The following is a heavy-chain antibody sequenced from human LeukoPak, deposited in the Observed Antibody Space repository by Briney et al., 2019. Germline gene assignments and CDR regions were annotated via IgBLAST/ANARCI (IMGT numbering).Heavy chain of an antibody. V-gene: IGHV4-59*13. CDR1: GGSISSYF. CDR3: AKSRYSSGYYFDY. CDR2: IYDSGST. D-gene: IGHD3-22*01. Sequence: PSETLSLTCTVSGGSISSYFWSWIRQPPGKGLEWIGYIYDSGSTNYNPSLKSRVTISVDTSKNRFSLKLSSVTAADTAVYYCAKSRYSSGYYFDYWGQGTLVTVSS. J-gene: IGHJ4*02.